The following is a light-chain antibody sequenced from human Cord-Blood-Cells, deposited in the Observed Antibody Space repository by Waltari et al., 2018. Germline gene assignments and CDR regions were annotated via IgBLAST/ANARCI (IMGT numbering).Light chain of an antibody. V-gene: IGKV1-8*01. Sequence: AIRMTQSQSPFSPSPGARAPITCRASQGISSYLAWYQQKPGKAPKLLIYAASTLQSGVPSRFSGSGSGTDFTLTISCLQSEDFATYYCQQYYSYPPTFGQGTKVEIK. CDR3: QQYYSYPPT. CDR2: AAS. J-gene: IGKJ1*01. CDR1: QGISSY.